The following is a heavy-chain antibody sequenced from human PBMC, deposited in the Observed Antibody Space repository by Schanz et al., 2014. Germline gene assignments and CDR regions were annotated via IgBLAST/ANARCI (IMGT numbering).Heavy chain of an antibody. J-gene: IGHJ6*02. Sequence: QVQLVQSGGEVKKPGASVKVSCKASGYTFTFTTYGISWVRQVPGQGLEWMGWINTYNGNTNYAQKFQGRVVMTTDTSTSTTYMEMRSLRSDDTAVYYCARALFGSGHGDVWGQGTTVTVSS. CDR2: INTYNGNT. V-gene: IGHV1-18*01. CDR3: ARALFGSGHGDV. CDR1: GYTFTFTTYG. D-gene: IGHD3-10*01.